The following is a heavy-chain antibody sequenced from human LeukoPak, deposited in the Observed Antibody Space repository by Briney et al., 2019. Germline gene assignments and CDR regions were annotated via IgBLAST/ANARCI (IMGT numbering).Heavy chain of an antibody. D-gene: IGHD3-3*01. Sequence: SGGSLRLSCAASGFTFSSYWMSWVRQAPGKGLEWVANIKQDGSEKYYVDSVKGRFTISRDNAKNSLYLQMNSLRAEDTAVYYCARVKADYDFWSGYYYYYMDVWGKGTTVTVSS. CDR2: IKQDGSEK. CDR3: ARVKADYDFWSGYYYYYMDV. CDR1: GFTFSSYW. V-gene: IGHV3-7*01. J-gene: IGHJ6*03.